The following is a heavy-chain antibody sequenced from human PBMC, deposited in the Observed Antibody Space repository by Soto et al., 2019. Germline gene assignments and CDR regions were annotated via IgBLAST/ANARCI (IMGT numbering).Heavy chain of an antibody. D-gene: IGHD1-26*01. J-gene: IGHJ4*02. V-gene: IGHV3-23*01. Sequence: EVQLLESGGGLVQPGGSLRLSCAASGFTFSSYAMSWVRQAPGKGLEWVSAISGSGGSTYYADSVKGRFTISRDNSKNPLYLQKNRLKAEDTGVYYWANQWEFGDHPRFDYWGQGTLVNVSS. CDR1: GFTFSSYA. CDR3: ANQWEFGDHPRFDY. CDR2: ISGSGGST.